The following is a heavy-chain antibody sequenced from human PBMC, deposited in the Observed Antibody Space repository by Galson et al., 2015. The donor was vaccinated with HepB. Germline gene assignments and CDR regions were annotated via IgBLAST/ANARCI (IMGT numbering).Heavy chain of an antibody. CDR2: IYTSGNT. CDR3: ARQNYYDSSGSYYFDY. Sequence: ETLSLTCTVSGGSISSSYWSWVRQPAGKGLEWIGRIYTSGNTNYNPSLRSRVTMSVDTSKNQFSLKLSSVTAADTAVYYCARQNYYDSSGSYYFDYWGQGTLVTVSS. CDR1: GGSISSSY. D-gene: IGHD3-22*01. V-gene: IGHV4-4*07. J-gene: IGHJ4*02.